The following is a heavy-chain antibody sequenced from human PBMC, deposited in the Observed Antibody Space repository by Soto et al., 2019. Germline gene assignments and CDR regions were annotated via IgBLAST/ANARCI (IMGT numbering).Heavy chain of an antibody. CDR1: GFTFSRYY. Sequence: QVQLVQSGAEVKQPGASVKVSCKASGFTFSRYYMHWIRQAPGQGLEWMGIINPSGASTNYAQKCQCRVTLTRGRSTSSVAMGVSSLRSEDTAVYYCARDNSESNSWWFDPWGQGTLVTVSS. V-gene: IGHV1-46*01. CDR2: INPSGAST. CDR3: ARDNSESNSWWFDP. J-gene: IGHJ5*02. D-gene: IGHD1-26*01.